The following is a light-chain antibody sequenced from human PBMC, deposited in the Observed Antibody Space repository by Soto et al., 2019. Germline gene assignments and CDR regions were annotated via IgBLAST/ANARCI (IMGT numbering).Light chain of an antibody. CDR2: EVA. Sequence: QSILTQPSSVSGSPGQSITISCTGTSTDIGSYNYVSWYQHRPGEAPKLIIYEVANRPSGVSDRFSGSKSGNTASLTISGLQAEDEADYHCCSYTSGTAPFVFGTGTRVTAL. CDR3: CSYTSGTAPFV. J-gene: IGLJ1*01. CDR1: STDIGSYNY. V-gene: IGLV2-14*01.